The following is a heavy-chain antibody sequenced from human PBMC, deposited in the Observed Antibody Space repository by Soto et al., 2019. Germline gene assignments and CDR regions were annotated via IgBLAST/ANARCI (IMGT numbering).Heavy chain of an antibody. J-gene: IGHJ5*02. V-gene: IGHV1-8*01. Sequence: QVPLVQSGAEVKKPGASVKVSCKASGYSFINYDINWVRQATGQGLEWMGWMNPNTGNTGYAQKFQGRVTMTRTTSISTAYMELSSLTSEDTAVYYWARGRVRVADFDPWGQGTLVAVSS. D-gene: IGHD3-10*01. CDR2: MNPNTGNT. CDR1: GYSFINYD. CDR3: ARGRVRVADFDP.